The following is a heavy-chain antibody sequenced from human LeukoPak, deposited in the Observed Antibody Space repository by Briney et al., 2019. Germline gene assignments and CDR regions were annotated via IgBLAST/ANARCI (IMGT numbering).Heavy chain of an antibody. J-gene: IGHJ4*02. CDR1: GFTFSSYS. D-gene: IGHD3-22*01. CDR2: ISSSSSYI. V-gene: IGHV3-21*04. Sequence: GGSLRLSCAASGFTFSSYSMNWVRQAPGKGLEWVSSISSSSSYIYYADSVKGRFTISRDNAKNSLYLQMNSLRAEDTAVYYCAKDRDDSSGYWPLGDIWGQGTLATVSS. CDR3: AKDRDDSSGYWPLGDI.